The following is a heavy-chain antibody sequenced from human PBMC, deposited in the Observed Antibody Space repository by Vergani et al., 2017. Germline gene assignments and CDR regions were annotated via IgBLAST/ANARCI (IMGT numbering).Heavy chain of an antibody. CDR2: IYPADSDT. J-gene: IGHJ5*02. V-gene: IGHV5-51*01. CDR1: EYSFGNYW. D-gene: IGHD1-1*01. CDR3: ARHTTYTES. Sequence: EVELVQSGPEMRKPGESLKISCKGSEYSFGNYWIGWWRQMPGKGLEWMGIIYPADSDTRYSPSFHGQVTISADKSLSTAFLQWDSLKASDTALYYCARHTTYTESWGQGTLVTVSS.